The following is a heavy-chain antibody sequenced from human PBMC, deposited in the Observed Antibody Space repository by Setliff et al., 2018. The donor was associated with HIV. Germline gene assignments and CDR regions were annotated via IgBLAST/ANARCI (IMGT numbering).Heavy chain of an antibody. Sequence: ASVKVSCKTSGDTFTNYYMHWVRQAPGQGPEWLGIINPSGTYTSYAQKFQGRVTMTRDTSTSTVYMELSSLRSEDTAVYYCARDPAPSSSASYFQHWGQGTPVTVSS. D-gene: IGHD6-6*01. V-gene: IGHV1-46*01. CDR2: INPSGTYT. J-gene: IGHJ1*01. CDR1: GDTFTNYY. CDR3: ARDPAPSSSASYFQH.